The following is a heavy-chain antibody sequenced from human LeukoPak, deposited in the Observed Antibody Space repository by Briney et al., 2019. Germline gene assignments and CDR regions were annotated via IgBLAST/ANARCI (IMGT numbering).Heavy chain of an antibody. CDR3: ARHLNWFGP. CDR2: IYYSGST. Sequence: SETLSLTCSVSGGPISSYYWSWIRQPPGKGLEWIGYIYYSGSTNYNPSLKSRVTISVDTSKNQFSLKLSSVTAADTAVYYCARHLNWFGPWGQGTLVTVSS. CDR1: GGPISSYY. V-gene: IGHV4-59*08. J-gene: IGHJ5*02.